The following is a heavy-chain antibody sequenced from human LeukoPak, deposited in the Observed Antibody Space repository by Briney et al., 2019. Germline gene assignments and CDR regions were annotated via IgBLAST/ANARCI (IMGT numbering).Heavy chain of an antibody. V-gene: IGHV1-2*02. CDR2: INPNSGGT. D-gene: IGHD3-10*01. CDR3: ATGAGSYSPDY. CDR1: GYTFTGYY. Sequence: ASVKVSCKASGYTFTGYYTHWVRQAPGQGLEWMGWINPNSGGTNYAQKFQGRVTMTRDTSISYMDLSRLKSDDTAVYYCATGAGSYSPDYWGQGTLVTVSS. J-gene: IGHJ4*02.